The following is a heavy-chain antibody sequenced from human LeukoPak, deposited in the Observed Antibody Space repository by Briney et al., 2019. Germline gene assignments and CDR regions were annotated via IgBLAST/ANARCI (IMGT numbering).Heavy chain of an antibody. Sequence: ASVKVSCKGFGYTFINYDISWVRQAPGQGLEWMGWISAYNGDTNYTQRFQGRVTMTTDTSTTTAYMELRSLTSDDTAVYYCASVAYGAHFNDYWGQGTLVTVSS. J-gene: IGHJ4*02. CDR2: ISAYNGDT. CDR1: GYTFINYD. D-gene: IGHD4/OR15-4a*01. V-gene: IGHV1-18*01. CDR3: ASVAYGAHFNDY.